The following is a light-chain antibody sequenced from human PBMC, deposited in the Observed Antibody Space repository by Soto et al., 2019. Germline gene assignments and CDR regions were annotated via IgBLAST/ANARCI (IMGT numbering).Light chain of an antibody. J-gene: IGLJ1*01. CDR1: KNDIGVYDF. Sequence: QSALTQPPSASGCPGQSVTISCTGTKNDIGVYDFVSWYQHHPGKAPRLIIYEVVQRPSGVPDRFSGSKSGNTASLTVSGLQAADEADYFCKSYAGSNTYVLGSGTKVTVL. CDR2: EVV. V-gene: IGLV2-8*01. CDR3: KSYAGSNTYV.